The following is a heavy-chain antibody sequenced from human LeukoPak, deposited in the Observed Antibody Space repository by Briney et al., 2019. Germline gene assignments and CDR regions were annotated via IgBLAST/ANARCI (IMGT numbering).Heavy chain of an antibody. V-gene: IGHV4-30-4*01. D-gene: IGHD4-17*01. J-gene: IGHJ5*02. CDR3: ARGTTGTPWFDP. CDR2: IYYSGST. CDR1: GGSISSYY. Sequence: SETQSLTCTVSGGSISSYYWSWIRQPPGKGLEWIGYIYYSGSTYYNPSLKSRVTISVDTSKNQFSLKLSSVTAADTAVYYCARGTTGTPWFDPWGQGTLVTVSS.